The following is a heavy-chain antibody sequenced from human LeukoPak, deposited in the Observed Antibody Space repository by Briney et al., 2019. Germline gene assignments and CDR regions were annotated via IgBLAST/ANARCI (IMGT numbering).Heavy chain of an antibody. Sequence: ASVKVSCKASGYTFTSYGISWVRQAPGQGLEWMGWINPNSGGTNYAQKFQGRVTMTRDTSISTAYMELSRLRSDDTAVYYCARDGSGSWTNWFDPWGQGTLVTVSS. CDR3: ARDGSGSWTNWFDP. CDR2: INPNSGGT. CDR1: GYTFTSYG. D-gene: IGHD3-10*01. J-gene: IGHJ5*02. V-gene: IGHV1-2*02.